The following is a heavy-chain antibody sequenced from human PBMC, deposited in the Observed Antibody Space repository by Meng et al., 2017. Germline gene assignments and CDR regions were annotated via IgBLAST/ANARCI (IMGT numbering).Heavy chain of an antibody. J-gene: IGHJ4*02. D-gene: IGHD2-15*01. Sequence: SLKISCAASGFTFDDYAMHWVRQAPGKGLEWVSGISWNSGSIGYADSVKGRFTISRDNAKNSLYLQMNSLGAEDTALYYCAKDSHPYIYCSGGSCFGNYFDYWGQGTLVTVSS. V-gene: IGHV3-9*01. CDR3: AKDSHPYIYCSGGSCFGNYFDY. CDR1: GFTFDDYA. CDR2: ISWNSGSI.